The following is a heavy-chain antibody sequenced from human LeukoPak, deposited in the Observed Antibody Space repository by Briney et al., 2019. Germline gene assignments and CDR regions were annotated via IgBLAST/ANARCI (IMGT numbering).Heavy chain of an antibody. CDR1: EFTFSSYT. CDR3: ARVGSRGYYYMDV. D-gene: IGHD2-15*01. J-gene: IGHJ6*03. V-gene: IGHV3-30*14. Sequence: PGRSLRLSCAASEFTFSSYTMHWVRQAPGKGLEWVAVISYDATYTYYSDSVKGRFTISRDNSKNTLYLQMNSLRAEDTAVYYCARVGSRGYYYMDVWGKGTTVTVSS. CDR2: ISYDATYT.